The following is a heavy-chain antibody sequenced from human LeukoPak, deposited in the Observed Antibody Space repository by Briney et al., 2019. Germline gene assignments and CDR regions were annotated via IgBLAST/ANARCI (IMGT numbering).Heavy chain of an antibody. J-gene: IGHJ4*02. D-gene: IGHD3-16*01. Sequence: GGSLRLSCAASGFTFSSYAMSWVRQAPGKGLEWVSAISGSGGSTYYADSVEGRLTISRDNSGDTLYLQMNSLRAEDTAVYYCAKGYYDYVWGSYYFDYWGQGTLVTVSS. CDR3: AKGYYDYVWGSYYFDY. CDR2: ISGSGGST. V-gene: IGHV3-23*01. CDR1: GFTFSSYA.